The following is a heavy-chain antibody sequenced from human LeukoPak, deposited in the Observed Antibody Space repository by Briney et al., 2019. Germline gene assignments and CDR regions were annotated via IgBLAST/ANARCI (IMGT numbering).Heavy chain of an antibody. V-gene: IGHV4-59*08. CDR3: ASQAGGTSGPFDY. CDR1: GCSFSSSY. J-gene: IGHJ4*02. Sequence: PAGPLSLTCNVSGCSFSSSYCSWLGQPPGRGREGFGYINHSERTHYNPSLTSRVTISVDPSTNQFSLKLSSVTASDTAVYYCASQAGGTSGPFDYWGQGTLVTVSS. D-gene: IGHD4-23*01. CDR2: INHSERT.